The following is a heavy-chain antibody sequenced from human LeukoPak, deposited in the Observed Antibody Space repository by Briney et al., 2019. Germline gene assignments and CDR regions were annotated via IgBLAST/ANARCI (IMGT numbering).Heavy chain of an antibody. CDR1: GGSISSYY. Sequence: SETLSLTCTVSGGSISSYYWSWIRQPAGKGLEWIGRIYTSGSTNYNPSLKSRVTISVDTSKNQFSLKLSSVTAADTAVYYCARQGCSSTSCYLPYYYMDVWGKGTTVTVSS. J-gene: IGHJ6*03. D-gene: IGHD2-2*01. V-gene: IGHV4-4*07. CDR2: IYTSGST. CDR3: ARQGCSSTSCYLPYYYMDV.